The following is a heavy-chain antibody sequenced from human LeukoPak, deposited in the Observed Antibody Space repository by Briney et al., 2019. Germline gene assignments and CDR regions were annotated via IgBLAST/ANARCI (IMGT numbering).Heavy chain of an antibody. CDR1: GYSVSSGYY. Sequence: SETLSLTCTVSGYSVSSGYYWGWIRQSPGKGLEWIASIYHSGSTNHNPSLKSRVTISVDTSKNQFSLKLSSVTAADTAVYYCATWVCSGGSCFDYWGQGTLVTVSS. CDR3: ATWVCSGGSCFDY. D-gene: IGHD2-15*01. CDR2: IYHSGST. V-gene: IGHV4-38-2*02. J-gene: IGHJ4*02.